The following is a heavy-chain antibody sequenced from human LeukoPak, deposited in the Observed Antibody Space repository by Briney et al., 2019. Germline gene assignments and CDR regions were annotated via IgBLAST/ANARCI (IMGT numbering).Heavy chain of an antibody. V-gene: IGHV3-48*04. Sequence: GGSLRLSCAASGLTFSKYSMTWVRQAPGKGLEWVSFIDTSSTTMYYTDSVKGRFTISRDNAKNSLYLQMNSLKGEDMAIYYCARDNWVDCWGQGTLVTVSS. CDR2: IDTSSTTM. CDR1: GLTFSKYS. J-gene: IGHJ5*01. CDR3: ARDNWVDC.